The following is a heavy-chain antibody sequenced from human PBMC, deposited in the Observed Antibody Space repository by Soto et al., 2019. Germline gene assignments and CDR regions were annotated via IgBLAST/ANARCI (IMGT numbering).Heavy chain of an antibody. CDR1: GGTFSSYA. CDR3: TGVLGVSGSYYNVAGADYYGMDV. D-gene: IGHD3-10*01. J-gene: IGHJ6*02. Sequence: SVKVSCKASGGTFSSYAISWVRQAPGQGLEWMGGIIPIFGTANYAQKFQGRVTITADESTSTAYMELSSLRSEDTAVNYYTGVLGVSGSYYNVAGADYYGMDVWGQGTTVTVSS. CDR2: IIPIFGTA. V-gene: IGHV1-69*13.